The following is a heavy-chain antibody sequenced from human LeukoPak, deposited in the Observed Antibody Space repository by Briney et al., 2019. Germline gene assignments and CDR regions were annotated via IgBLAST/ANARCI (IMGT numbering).Heavy chain of an antibody. CDR3: ARLDSSGYYFDY. CDR2: IHPADSDT. D-gene: IGHD3-22*01. CDR1: GYAFNTHW. V-gene: IGHV5-51*01. Sequence: GESLKISCQGSGYAFNTHWVAWVRQMPGKGLEWMGIIHPADSDTQYSPSFQGQVTISADRSINTAYLQWSSLKASDTAMYYCARLDSSGYYFDYWGQGTLVTVSS. J-gene: IGHJ4*02.